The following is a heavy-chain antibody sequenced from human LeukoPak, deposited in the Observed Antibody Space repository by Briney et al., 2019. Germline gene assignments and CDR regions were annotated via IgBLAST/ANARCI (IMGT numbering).Heavy chain of an antibody. J-gene: IGHJ5*02. CDR2: IIPIFGTA. V-gene: IGHV1-69*05. CDR1: GGTFSSYA. CDR3: ASGSGSGKNWFDP. Sequence: ASVKVSCKASGGTFSSYAISWVRQAPGQGLEWMGGIIPIFGTANYAQKFQGRVTITTDESTSTAYMELSSLRSEDTAVYYCASGSGSGKNWFDPWGQGTLVTVSS. D-gene: IGHD6-19*01.